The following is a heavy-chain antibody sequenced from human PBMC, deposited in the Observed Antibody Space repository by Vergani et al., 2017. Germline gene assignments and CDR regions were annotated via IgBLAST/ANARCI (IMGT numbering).Heavy chain of an antibody. Sequence: EVQLVESGGGLVQPGRSLRLSCAASGFTFDDYAMHWVRQAPGKGLEWVSGISWNSGSIGYADSVKGRFTISRDNAKNSLYLQMNSLRAEDTALYYCAKESGPTRDAVADPEAFDIWGQGTMVTVSS. D-gene: IGHD6-19*01. CDR2: ISWNSGSI. J-gene: IGHJ3*02. CDR1: GFTFDDYA. V-gene: IGHV3-9*01. CDR3: AKESGPTRDAVADPEAFDI.